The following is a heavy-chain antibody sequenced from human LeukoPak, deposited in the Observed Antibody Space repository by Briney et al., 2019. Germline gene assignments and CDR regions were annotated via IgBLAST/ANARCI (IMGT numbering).Heavy chain of an antibody. J-gene: IGHJ4*02. CDR3: ATQILLCHYY. CDR1: GGSISSGSYY. CDR2: IYTSGST. V-gene: IGHV4-61*02. Sequence: SETLSLTCTVSGGSISSGSYYWSWIRQPAGKGLEWIGRIYTSGSTNYNPSLKSRVTISVDTSKNQFSLKLSSVTAADTAVYYCATQILLCHYYWGQGTLVTVSS. D-gene: IGHD2-2*01.